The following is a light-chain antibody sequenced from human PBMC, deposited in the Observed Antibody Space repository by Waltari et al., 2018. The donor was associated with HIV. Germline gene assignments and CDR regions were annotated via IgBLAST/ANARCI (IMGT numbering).Light chain of an antibody. CDR2: DDS. Sequence: SYVLTQPPSVSVAPGQTARITCGGNNIGSRSVHWYQQKPGQAPVLVVYDDSDRHSGIPERFSGSNSGNTATLTISRVEAGDEADYYCQVWDSSSDHYVFGTGTKVTVL. CDR1: NIGSRS. J-gene: IGLJ1*01. V-gene: IGLV3-21*02. CDR3: QVWDSSSDHYV.